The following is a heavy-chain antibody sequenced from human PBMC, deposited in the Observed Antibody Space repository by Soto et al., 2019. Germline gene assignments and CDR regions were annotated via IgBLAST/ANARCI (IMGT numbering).Heavy chain of an antibody. D-gene: IGHD3-3*01. CDR1: GGSISSGDYY. V-gene: IGHV4-30-4*01. CDR3: ARLRFLEWSSTGFDP. Sequence: SETLSLTCTVSGGSISSGDYYWSWIRQPPGKGLEWIGYIYYSGSTYYNPSLKSRVTISVDTSKNQFSLKLSSVTAADTAVYYCARLRFLEWSSTGFDPWGQGTLVTVS. CDR2: IYYSGST. J-gene: IGHJ5*02.